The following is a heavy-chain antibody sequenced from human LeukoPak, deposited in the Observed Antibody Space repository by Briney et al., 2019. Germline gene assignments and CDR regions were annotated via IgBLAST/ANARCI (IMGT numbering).Heavy chain of an antibody. Sequence: SETLSLTCTVSGSSISSSSYHWGWIRQPPGKGLEWIGSGYYSGITNYNPSLKSRVTISVDTSKNQFSLNLRSVTAADTAVYYCARRPYYYMGVWGRGTTVTVSS. CDR1: GSSISSSSYH. CDR2: GYYSGIT. V-gene: IGHV4-39*01. CDR3: ARRPYYYMGV. J-gene: IGHJ6*03.